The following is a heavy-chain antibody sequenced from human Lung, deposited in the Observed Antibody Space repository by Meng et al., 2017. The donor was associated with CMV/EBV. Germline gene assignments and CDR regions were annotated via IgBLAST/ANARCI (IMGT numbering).Heavy chain of an antibody. J-gene: IGHJ6*02. CDR3: AKDGVVIPEGGMAV. Sequence: GESLKISCAASGFTFTSYAMSWVRQAPGKGLEWVSAISGSGGSTYYADSVKGRFTISRDNSKNTLYLQMNSLRAEDTAVYYCAKDGVVIPEGGMAVWGQGTTVTVSS. V-gene: IGHV3-23*01. D-gene: IGHD2-2*01. CDR2: ISGSGGST. CDR1: GFTFTSYA.